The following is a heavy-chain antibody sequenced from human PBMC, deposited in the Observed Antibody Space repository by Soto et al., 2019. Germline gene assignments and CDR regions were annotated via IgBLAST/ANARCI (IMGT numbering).Heavy chain of an antibody. V-gene: IGHV1-8*01. CDR1: GYTFTSYD. CDR3: ARVPNPPYCDGTGCHSRPVPSI. Sequence: ASVKVSCKASGYTFTSYDINWVRQAPGQGLEWMGWMNPNSGNTGYAQKFQGRVTMTRITSISTAYMELSSLRSEDTAVYYCARVPNPPYCDGTGCHSRPVPSIWGQGTMVTVSS. CDR2: MNPNSGNT. D-gene: IGHD2-21*01. J-gene: IGHJ3*02.